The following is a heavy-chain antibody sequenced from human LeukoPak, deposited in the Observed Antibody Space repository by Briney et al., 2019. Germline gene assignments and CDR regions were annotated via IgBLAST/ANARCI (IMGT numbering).Heavy chain of an antibody. CDR3: ARVGRLQYGDYVAFDY. Sequence: GGSLRLSCATSGFAFTDYYMTWIRQAPGKGLEWISYISVSGTTMYYADSVKGRFTLSRDNAKNSLYLQMNSLRADDTAVYYCARVGRLQYGDYVAFDYWGQGALVTVSS. V-gene: IGHV3-11*01. J-gene: IGHJ4*02. D-gene: IGHD4-17*01. CDR1: GFAFTDYY. CDR2: ISVSGTTM.